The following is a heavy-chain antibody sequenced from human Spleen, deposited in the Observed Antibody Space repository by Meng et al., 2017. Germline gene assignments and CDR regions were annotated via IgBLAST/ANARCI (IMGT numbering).Heavy chain of an antibody. Sequence: GESLKISCAASGFTFSRYEMNWVRQAPGKGLEWVSYVSGGGYTIYYGDSVKGRFTISRDNAKNPLYLKMNSLRVEDTAVYYCARDVGRGDLTPYYFDYWGQGTLVTVSS. D-gene: IGHD2-21*02. CDR3: ARDVGRGDLTPYYFDY. V-gene: IGHV3-48*03. CDR1: GFTFSRYE. CDR2: VSGGGYTI. J-gene: IGHJ4*02.